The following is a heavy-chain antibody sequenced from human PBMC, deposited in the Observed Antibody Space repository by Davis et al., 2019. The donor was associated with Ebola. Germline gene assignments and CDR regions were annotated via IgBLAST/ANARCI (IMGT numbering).Heavy chain of an antibody. CDR1: GFTFSGSA. CDR3: ARRTTFSDY. CDR2: IKQDGSEK. V-gene: IGHV3-7*01. Sequence: GGSLRLSCAASGFTFSGSAMHWVRQAPGKGLEWVANIKQDGSEKYYVDSVKGRFTISRDNAKNSLYLQMNSLRAEDTAVYYCARRTTFSDYWGQGTLVTVSS. J-gene: IGHJ4*02. D-gene: IGHD2/OR15-2a*01.